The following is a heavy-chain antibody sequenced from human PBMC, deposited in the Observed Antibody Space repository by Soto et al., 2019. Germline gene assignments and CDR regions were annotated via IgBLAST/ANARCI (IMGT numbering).Heavy chain of an antibody. CDR2: IYYSGRT. CDR3: ARFCGDDLGDYGGFDY. CDR1: GGSIRDYF. V-gene: IGHV4-59*01. D-gene: IGHD4-17*01. Sequence: PSETLSLTCTVSGGSIRDYFWTWIRQPPGKGLEWIGYIYYSGRTNYNPSLKSRVTISVDTSKNHFSLQLRSVTAAETAVYYCARFCGDDLGDYGGFDYWGQGTLVTVSS. J-gene: IGHJ4*02.